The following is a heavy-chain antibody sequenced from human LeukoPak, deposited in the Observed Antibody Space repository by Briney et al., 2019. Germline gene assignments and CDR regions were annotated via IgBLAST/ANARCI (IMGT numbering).Heavy chain of an antibody. V-gene: IGHV4-34*01. CDR2: INHSGST. D-gene: IGHD2-2*01. CDR3: ARGWDIVVVPAAIQRGRYYYYGMDV. J-gene: IGHJ6*02. CDR1: GGSFSGYY. Sequence: PSETLSLTCAVYGGSFSGYYWSWIRQPPGKGLEWIGEINHSGSTNYNPSLKSRVTISVDTSKNQFSLKLSSVTAADTAVYYCARGWDIVVVPAAIQRGRYYYYGMDVWGQGTTVTVSS.